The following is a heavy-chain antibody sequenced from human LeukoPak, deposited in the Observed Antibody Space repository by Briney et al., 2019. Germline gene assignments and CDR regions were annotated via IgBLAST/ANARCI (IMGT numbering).Heavy chain of an antibody. D-gene: IGHD3-22*01. CDR2: INPNSGGT. Sequence: ASVKVSCKASGYTFTGYYMHWVRQAPGQGLEWMGWINPNSGGTNYAQKFQGRVTMTRDTSISTAYMEVSRLRSDDTAVYYCARVRYYDSSGYFLNDYWGQGTLVTVSS. V-gene: IGHV1-2*02. CDR1: GYTFTGYY. CDR3: ARVRYYDSSGYFLNDY. J-gene: IGHJ4*02.